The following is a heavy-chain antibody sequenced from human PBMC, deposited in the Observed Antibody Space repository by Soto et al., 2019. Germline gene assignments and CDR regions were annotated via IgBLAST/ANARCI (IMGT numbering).Heavy chain of an antibody. V-gene: IGHV3-73*01. J-gene: IGHJ6*02. CDR2: IRSKANSYAT. CDR1: GFTFGGSA. Sequence: GGSLRLSCAASGFTFGGSAMHWVGQASGKGLEWVGRIRSKANSYATAYAASVKGRFTISRDGSKNTAYLQMNSLKTEDTAVYYCTRHLLDCSSTSCPLNYYYYGMDVWGQGTTVTVSS. CDR3: TRHLLDCSSTSCPLNYYYYGMDV. D-gene: IGHD2-2*01.